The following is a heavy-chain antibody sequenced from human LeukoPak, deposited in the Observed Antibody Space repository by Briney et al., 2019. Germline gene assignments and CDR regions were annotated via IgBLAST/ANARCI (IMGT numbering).Heavy chain of an antibody. CDR1: GYTLTELS. CDR2: MNPNSGNT. Sequence: ASVKVSCKVSGYTLTELSMHWVRQAPGQGLEWMGWMNPNSGNTGYAQKFQGRVTMTRNTSISTAYMELSSLRSEDTAVYYCARGPPKYCSSTSCYARGYWFDPWGQGTLVTVSS. CDR3: ARGPPKYCSSTSCYARGYWFDP. V-gene: IGHV1-8*01. D-gene: IGHD2-2*01. J-gene: IGHJ5*02.